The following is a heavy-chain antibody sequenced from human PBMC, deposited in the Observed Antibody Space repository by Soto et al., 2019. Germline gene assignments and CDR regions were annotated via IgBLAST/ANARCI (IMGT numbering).Heavy chain of an antibody. CDR2: ISSSGTGI. J-gene: IGHJ3*02. Sequence: GGSLRLSCAASGFTFRDYDMTWIRQAPGKGLEWVSYISSSGTGIYYPDSVKGRFTISRDNAKNALYLQMSSLRAEDTAVYYCARAYSHAFDIWGQGTMVTVSS. CDR3: ARAYSHAFDI. V-gene: IGHV3-11*01. D-gene: IGHD2-15*01. CDR1: GFTFRDYD.